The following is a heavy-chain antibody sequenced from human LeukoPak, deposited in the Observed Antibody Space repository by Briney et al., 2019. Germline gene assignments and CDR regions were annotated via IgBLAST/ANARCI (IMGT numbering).Heavy chain of an antibody. D-gene: IGHD3-3*01. J-gene: IGHJ3*02. CDR3: APLGVLISGYRAFDI. V-gene: IGHV3-23*01. Sequence: GGSLRLSCAASGFTFSSYAMSWVRQAPGKGLEWVSAISGSGGSTYYADSVKGRFTISRDNSKNTLYLQMNSLRAEDTAVYYCAPLGVLISGYRAFDIWGQGTMVAVSS. CDR1: GFTFSSYA. CDR2: ISGSGGST.